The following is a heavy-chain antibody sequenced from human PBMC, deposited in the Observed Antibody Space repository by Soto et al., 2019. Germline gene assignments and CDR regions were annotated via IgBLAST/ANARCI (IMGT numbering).Heavy chain of an antibody. Sequence: QLQLQESGSGLVKPSQTLSLTCAVSGGSISSGGYSWSWIRQPPGKGLEWIGYIYHSGSTYYNPSRKSRVTRSVDRSMNQFSLKLSSVTAADTAVYDCAAGGGLPRYYWGQGTLVTVSS. CDR3: AAGGGLPRYY. V-gene: IGHV4-30-2*01. D-gene: IGHD5-12*01. CDR2: IYHSGST. CDR1: GGSISSGGYS. J-gene: IGHJ4*02.